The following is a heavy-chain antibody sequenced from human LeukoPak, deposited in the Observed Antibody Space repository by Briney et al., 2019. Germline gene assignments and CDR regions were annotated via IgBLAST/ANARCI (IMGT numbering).Heavy chain of an antibody. Sequence: GGSLRLSCAASGFTFSSYAMHWVRQAPGKGLEWVAVISYDGSNKYYADSVKGRFTISRDNSKNTLYLQMNSLRVEDTAVYYCARVFRPSLTVFIIRGAFDIWGQGTMVTVSS. D-gene: IGHD3-3*01. J-gene: IGHJ3*02. CDR1: GFTFSSYA. CDR3: ARVFRPSLTVFIIRGAFDI. V-gene: IGHV3-30-3*01. CDR2: ISYDGSNK.